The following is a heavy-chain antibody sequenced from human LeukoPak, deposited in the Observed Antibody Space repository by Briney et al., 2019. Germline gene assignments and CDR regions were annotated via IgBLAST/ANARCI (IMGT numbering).Heavy chain of an antibody. CDR3: ARVRGVKYCSGGSCYDYYYYYMDV. Sequence: SETLSLTCTVSGGSLNSYYWSWLRQPPGKELEWIGYIYYTGSTNYNPSLKSRVTISLDTSRNQFSLKLSSVTAADTAVYYCARVRGVKYCSGGSCYDYYYYYMDVWGKGTTVTVSS. V-gene: IGHV4-59*12. J-gene: IGHJ6*03. CDR1: GGSLNSYY. CDR2: IYYTGST. D-gene: IGHD2-15*01.